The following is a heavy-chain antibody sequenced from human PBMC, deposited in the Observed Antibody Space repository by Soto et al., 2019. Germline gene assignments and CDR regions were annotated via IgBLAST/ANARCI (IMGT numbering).Heavy chain of an antibody. CDR3: ARVHLVQKVIDY. CDR1: GDCICTYY. J-gene: IGHJ4*02. Sequence: WETLSLTCTVSGDCICTYYWSWIRQPPGKGLQCIGYIFYRGGTAYNPSLESRVSSSLDMSKKPFSLKLNSVTAADTAADYCARVHLVQKVIDYWDQGTQFTVSS. CDR2: IFYRGGT. V-gene: IGHV4-59*01. D-gene: IGHD2-8*02.